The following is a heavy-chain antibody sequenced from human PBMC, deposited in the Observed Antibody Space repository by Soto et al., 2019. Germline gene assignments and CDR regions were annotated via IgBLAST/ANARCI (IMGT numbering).Heavy chain of an antibody. CDR1: GYIFSNYG. J-gene: IGHJ6*02. CDR2: TSYDGSRK. D-gene: IGHD7-27*01. CDR3: AKWGLSGHGMDV. Sequence: QVQLVESGGGVVQPGRSLRLSCAASGYIFSNYGIHWVRQAPGQGLEGVAVTSYDGSRKYYADSVKGRFTISKDNSKNTVYLQMNSLKSEDTAVYYCAKWGLSGHGMDVWGQGTTVTVSS. V-gene: IGHV3-30*18.